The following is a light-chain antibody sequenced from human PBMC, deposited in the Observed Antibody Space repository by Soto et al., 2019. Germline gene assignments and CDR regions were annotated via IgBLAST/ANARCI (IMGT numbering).Light chain of an antibody. Sequence: DIQMTQSPSSLSASVGDRVTITCRASRSIGKHLNWYQHKPGKAPKFLIYAASNLQSGVPSRFSGSGSGTDFTLTVNSLQPEDFATYYCQQGYTSAITFGQGTRLEIK. CDR2: AAS. CDR3: QQGYTSAIT. J-gene: IGKJ5*01. CDR1: RSIGKH. V-gene: IGKV1-39*01.